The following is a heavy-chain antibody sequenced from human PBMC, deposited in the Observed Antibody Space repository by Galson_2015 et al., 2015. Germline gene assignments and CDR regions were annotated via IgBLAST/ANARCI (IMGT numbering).Heavy chain of an antibody. CDR1: GFMFDDYA. D-gene: IGHD3-9*01. V-gene: IGHV3-9*01. CDR3: AKDFFFRRSYDILTGYSDY. Sequence: SLRLSCAASGFMFDDYAMHWVRQAPGKGLEWVSGISWNSGSIVYADSVKGRFTISRDNAKNSLYLQMNSLRAEDTALYYCAKDFFFRRSYDILTGYSDYWGQGTLVTVSS. CDR2: ISWNSGSI. J-gene: IGHJ4*02.